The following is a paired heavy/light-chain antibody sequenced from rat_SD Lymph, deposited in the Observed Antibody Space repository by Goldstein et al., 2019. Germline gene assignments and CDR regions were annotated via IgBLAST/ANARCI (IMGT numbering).Heavy chain of an antibody. CDR1: GFTFSSYW. V-gene: IGHV5-58*01. CDR3: AKGWTYYGYNDY. D-gene: IGHD1-9*01. Sequence: EVQLVETGGGLVQPGRSLKLSCVASGFTFSSYWMYWIRQAPGKGLEWVSSINTDGGSTYYPDSVKGRFTISRDNAENTVYLQMNSLRSEDTATYYCAKGWTYYGYNDYWGQGVMVTVSS. CDR2: INTDGGST. J-gene: IGHJ2*01.
Light chain of an antibody. CDR3: LQHNSYTWT. V-gene: IGKV6S4*01. Sequence: NTVMTQSPTSMFTSVGDRVTMSCKASQNVGINVGWYQQKTGQSPKRLIYWASNRDTGVPDRFTGSGSGTDFTLTISNMQAEDPAIYYCLQHNSYTWTFGGGTKLELK. J-gene: IGKJ1*01. CDR2: WAS. CDR1: QNVGIN.